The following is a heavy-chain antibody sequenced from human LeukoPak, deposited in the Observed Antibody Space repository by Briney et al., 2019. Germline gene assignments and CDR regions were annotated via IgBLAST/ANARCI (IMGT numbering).Heavy chain of an antibody. Sequence: ASVKVSCKASGYTFTSYAMHWVRQAPGQRLEWMGWINAGNGNTKYSQKFQGRVTITRDTSASTAYMELSSLRSEDTAVYYCARISSSNSTFDYWGQGTLVTVSS. J-gene: IGHJ4*02. CDR3: ARISSSNSTFDY. V-gene: IGHV1-3*01. CDR1: GYTFTSYA. D-gene: IGHD6-13*01. CDR2: INAGNGNT.